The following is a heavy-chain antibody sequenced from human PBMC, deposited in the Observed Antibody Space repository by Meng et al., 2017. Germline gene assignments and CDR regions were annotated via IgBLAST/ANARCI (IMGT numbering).Heavy chain of an antibody. J-gene: IGHJ4*02. CDR3: ARSERYVLGFDY. D-gene: IGHD3-16*01. V-gene: IGHV1-2*06. CDR2: INPNRGGT. Sequence: QESPGQAGAEVKKPRASVKVPCKASGYTFPGYYMHWVRQAPGQGLEWMGRINPNRGGTNYAQKFQGRVTMTRDTSISTAYMELSRLRSDDTAVYDCARSERYVLGFDYWGQGTLVTVSS. CDR1: GYTFPGYY.